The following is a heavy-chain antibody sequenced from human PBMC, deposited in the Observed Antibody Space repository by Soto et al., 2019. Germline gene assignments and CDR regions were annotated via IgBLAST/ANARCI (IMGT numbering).Heavy chain of an antibody. CDR3: ARGSGSATGTTDWFDP. CDR2: IYYSGST. Sequence: PSETLSLTCTVSGGSISSYYWSWIRQPPGKGLEWIGYIYYSGSTNYNPSLKSRVTISVDTSKNQFSLKLSSVTAADTAVYYCARGSGSATGTTDWFDPWGQGTLVTVSS. CDR1: GGSISSYY. D-gene: IGHD1-1*01. V-gene: IGHV4-59*01. J-gene: IGHJ5*02.